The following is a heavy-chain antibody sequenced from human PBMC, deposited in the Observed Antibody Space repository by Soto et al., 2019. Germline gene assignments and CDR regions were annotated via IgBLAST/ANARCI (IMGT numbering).Heavy chain of an antibody. D-gene: IGHD2-15*01. J-gene: IGHJ4*02. V-gene: IGHV3-21*01. CDR2: ISSWSNYI. Sequence: EVQLMESGGGLVKPGGSLRLSCAASGFTFNTYSMIWVRRAPGKGLEWVSFISSWSNYIYYADSVKGRFTISRDNAKNSLYLQMNSLRAEDTAVYYCARASDRGLRPHDFWGQGTRVTVSS. CDR3: ARASDRGLRPHDF. CDR1: GFTFNTYS.